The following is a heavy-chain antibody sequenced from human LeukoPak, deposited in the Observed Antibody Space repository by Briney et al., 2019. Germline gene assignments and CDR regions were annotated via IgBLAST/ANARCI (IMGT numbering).Heavy chain of an antibody. J-gene: IGHJ6*03. Sequence: GGSLRLSCAASGFTFSSYGMHWVRQAPGKGLEWVAFIRYDGSNKYYADSVKGRFTISRDNSKNTLYLQMNSLRAEDTAVYYCAKDIAGDYDYYYMDVWGKGTTVTVSS. CDR2: IRYDGSNK. CDR3: AKDIAGDYDYYYMDV. V-gene: IGHV3-30*02. CDR1: GFTFSSYG. D-gene: IGHD2-15*01.